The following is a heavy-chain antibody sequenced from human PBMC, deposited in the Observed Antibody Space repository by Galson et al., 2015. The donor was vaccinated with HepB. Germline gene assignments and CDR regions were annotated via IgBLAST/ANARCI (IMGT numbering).Heavy chain of an antibody. CDR1: GFTFGASE. CDR2: ISSNGYMI. D-gene: IGHD3-10*01. J-gene: IGHJ4*02. V-gene: IGHV3-48*03. Sequence: SLRLAGAASGFTFGASEMNGVRQAPGEGLEWISYISSNGYMIYYAESVKGRFTVSRDNARDSLYLQMNSLRVEDTAVYYCVRDDALWSWYFDSWGQGILVTVSS. CDR3: VRDDALWSWYFDS.